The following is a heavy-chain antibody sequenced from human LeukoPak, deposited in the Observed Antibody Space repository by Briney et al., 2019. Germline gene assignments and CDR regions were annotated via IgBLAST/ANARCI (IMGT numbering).Heavy chain of an antibody. D-gene: IGHD2-15*01. V-gene: IGHV4-34*01. CDR1: GGSISSYY. CDR2: INHSGST. CDR3: ARRVVVVAASLSWFDP. J-gene: IGHJ5*02. Sequence: SETLSLTCTVSGGSISSYYWSWIRQPPGKGLEWIGEINHSGSTNYNPSLKSRVTISVDTSKNQFSLKLSSVTAADTAVYYCARRVVVVAASLSWFDPWGQGTLVTVSS.